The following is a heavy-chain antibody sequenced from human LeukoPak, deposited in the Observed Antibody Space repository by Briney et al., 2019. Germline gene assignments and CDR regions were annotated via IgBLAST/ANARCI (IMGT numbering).Heavy chain of an antibody. D-gene: IGHD6-19*01. CDR3: ARDRPVVQAVAGPINDY. CDR2: INHSGST. J-gene: IGHJ4*02. Sequence: TSSETLSLTCTVSGASISTSAYYWSWIRQPPGKGLEWIGEINHSGSTNYNPSLKSRVTISVDTSKNQFSLKLSSVTAADTAVYYCARDRPVVQAVAGPINDYWGQGTLVTVSS. CDR1: GASISTSAYY. V-gene: IGHV4-39*07.